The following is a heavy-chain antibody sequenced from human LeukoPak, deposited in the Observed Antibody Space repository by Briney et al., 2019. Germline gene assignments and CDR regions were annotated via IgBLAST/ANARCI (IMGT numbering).Heavy chain of an antibody. J-gene: IGHJ3*02. Sequence: PGRSLRLSCAASGFSFSSYGMHWVRQTPGKGLEWVAFISFDGINKYYADSVKGRFTISRDTYKNTLYLQMNSLRAEDTAMYYCAKGRSGGAYDAFDIWGQGTMVTVSS. CDR3: AKGRSGGAYDAFDI. CDR1: GFSFSSYG. V-gene: IGHV3-30*18. D-gene: IGHD3-10*01. CDR2: ISFDGINK.